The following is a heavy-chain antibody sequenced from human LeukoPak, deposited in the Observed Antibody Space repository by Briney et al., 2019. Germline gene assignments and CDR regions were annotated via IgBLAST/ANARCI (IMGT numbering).Heavy chain of an antibody. CDR2: ISASGGRT. J-gene: IGHJ4*02. V-gene: IGHV3-23*01. CDR3: AKDLSLRSSDWYPGFDY. D-gene: IGHD6-19*01. Sequence: GGSLRLSCAASGFTFRSYAMSWVRQAPGKGLEWISVISASGGRTYYADSVKGRFTISIDNSKNTLYLQMNSLRAEDTAVYYCAKDLSLRSSDWYPGFDYWGQGTLVTVSS. CDR1: GFTFRSYA.